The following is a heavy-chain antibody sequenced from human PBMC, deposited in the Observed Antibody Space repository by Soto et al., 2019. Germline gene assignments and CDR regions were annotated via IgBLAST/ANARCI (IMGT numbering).Heavy chain of an antibody. J-gene: IGHJ4*02. V-gene: IGHV1-18*01. CDR1: GYTFTNYG. CDR2: IRAYSGHT. D-gene: IGHD6-19*01. Sequence: QVQLVQSGAEVKKPGASVTVPCKASGYTFTNYGINWVRQAPGQGLEWMGWIRAYSGHTNYAQKLQDRVTMTRDTTMSTAYMELRSLRSHDTAGYYCARLPHVADNVELDYWGQGTLVTVSS. CDR3: ARLPHVADNVELDY.